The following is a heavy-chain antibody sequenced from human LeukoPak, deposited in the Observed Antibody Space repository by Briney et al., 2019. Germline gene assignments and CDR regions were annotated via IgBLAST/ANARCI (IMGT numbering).Heavy chain of an antibody. CDR1: GFTFSSYA. J-gene: IGHJ4*02. CDR2: LSVGGGDT. D-gene: IGHD6-13*01. V-gene: IGHV3-23*01. CDR3: AGGIAAAANDY. Sequence: GGSLRLSCAASGFTFSSYAMSWVRQAPGKGLEWVSTLSVGGGDTYYADSVKGRFTISRDNAKNSLYLQMNSLRAEDTAVYYCAGGIAAAANDYWGQGTLVTVSS.